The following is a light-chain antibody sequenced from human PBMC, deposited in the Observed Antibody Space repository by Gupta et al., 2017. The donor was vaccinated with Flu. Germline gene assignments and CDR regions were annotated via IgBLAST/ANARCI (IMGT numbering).Light chain of an antibody. CDR1: QSVNSN. CDR3: QQYNNWPRT. V-gene: IGKV3-15*01. CDR2: GAS. J-gene: IGKJ1*01. Sequence: EIEMTQSPATLSVSPGERATLSCRASQSVNSNLAWYQQKPGQTPRLLIIGASTRATGIPARFSGSGSGTEFTLAISSLQSEDFAGYYCQQYNNWPRTFGQGTKVEIK.